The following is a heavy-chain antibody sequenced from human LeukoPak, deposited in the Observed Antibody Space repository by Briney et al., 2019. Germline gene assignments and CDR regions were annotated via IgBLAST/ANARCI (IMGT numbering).Heavy chain of an antibody. D-gene: IGHD4-17*01. V-gene: IGHV1-46*01. CDR3: ARDKGSLRYPAVTYYFDY. CDR1: GYTFTSYY. Sequence: GASVKVSCKASGYTFTSYYMHWVRQAPGQGLEWMGIINPSGGSTSYAQKFQGRVTMTRDTSTSTVYMELSSLRSEDTAVYYCARDKGSLRYPAVTYYFDYWGQGTLVTVSS. CDR2: INPSGGST. J-gene: IGHJ4*02.